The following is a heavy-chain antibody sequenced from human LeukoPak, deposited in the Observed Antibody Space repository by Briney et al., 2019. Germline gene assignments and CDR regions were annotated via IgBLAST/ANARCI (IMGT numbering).Heavy chain of an antibody. D-gene: IGHD5-12*01. CDR1: GFTFSSYG. V-gene: IGHV3-33*03. Sequence: GGSLRLSCAASGFTFSSYGMPWVRQAPGKGLEWVAVIWYDGSNKYYADSVKGRFTISRDNSKNTLYLQMNSLRAEDTAVYYCAKDQRRRGYSGYDSNYYYYMDVWGKGTTVTVSS. CDR2: IWYDGSNK. J-gene: IGHJ6*03. CDR3: AKDQRRRGYSGYDSNYYYYMDV.